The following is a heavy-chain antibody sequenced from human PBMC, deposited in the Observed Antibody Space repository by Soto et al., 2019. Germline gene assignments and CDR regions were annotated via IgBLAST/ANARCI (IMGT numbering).Heavy chain of an antibody. CDR1: GYTFINYG. CDR2: ISGNTGKA. J-gene: IGHJ5*02. Sequence: ASVKVSCKASGYTFINYGVSWVRQAPGQGLEWMGWISGNTGKANYAQNLQGRVTMTTDTSTSTAYMELRSLRSDDTAVYYCAREPVAGIWFDPWGQGTLVTVSS. D-gene: IGHD6-19*01. CDR3: AREPVAGIWFDP. V-gene: IGHV1-18*01.